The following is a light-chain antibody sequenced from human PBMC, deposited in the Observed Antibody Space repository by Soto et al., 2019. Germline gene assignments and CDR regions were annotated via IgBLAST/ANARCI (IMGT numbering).Light chain of an antibody. CDR3: QQYNSYSPT. CDR2: KAS. CDR1: QSISSW. Sequence: DIQMTQSPSTLSASVGDRVTITCRASQSISSWLAWYQQKPGKAPKLLIYKASSLESGVPSRCSGRGSGTEFTLTISSLQPEDFATYYCQQYNSYSPTFGQGTKVEIK. J-gene: IGKJ1*01. V-gene: IGKV1-5*03.